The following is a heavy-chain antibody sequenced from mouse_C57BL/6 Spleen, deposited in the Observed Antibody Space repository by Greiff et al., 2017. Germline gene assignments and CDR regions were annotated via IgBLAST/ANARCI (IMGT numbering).Heavy chain of an antibody. V-gene: IGHV1-15*01. J-gene: IGHJ1*03. CDR2: IDPETGGT. CDR3: TRHGGSSRYFDV. CDR1: GYTFTDYE. D-gene: IGHD1-1*01. Sequence: QVQLKESGAELVRPGASVTLSCKASGYTFTDYEMHWVKQTPVHGLEWIGAIDPETGGTAYNQKFKGKAILTADKSSSTAYMELRSLTSEDSAVDYWTRHGGSSRYFDVWGKGTTVTVSS.